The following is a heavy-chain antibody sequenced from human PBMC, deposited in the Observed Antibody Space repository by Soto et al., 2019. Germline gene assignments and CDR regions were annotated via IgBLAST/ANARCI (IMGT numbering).Heavy chain of an antibody. Sequence: SATLSLTCTVSGGSISSYYWSWIRQPPGKGLEWIGYIYYSGSTNYNPSLKSRVTISVDTSKNQFSLKLSSVTAADTAVYYCARRNSSAYYGSGSYWVWGQGTLVTVSS. CDR1: GGSISSYY. V-gene: IGHV4-59*08. J-gene: IGHJ4*02. D-gene: IGHD3-10*01. CDR3: ARRNSSAYYGSGSYWV. CDR2: IYYSGST.